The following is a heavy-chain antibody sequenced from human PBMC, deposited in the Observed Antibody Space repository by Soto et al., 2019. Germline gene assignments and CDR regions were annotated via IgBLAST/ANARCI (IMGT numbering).Heavy chain of an antibody. CDR1: GGTFSSYT. CDR3: ARGFDYYDSSGYYYVPSDY. V-gene: IGHV1-69*02. D-gene: IGHD3-22*01. Sequence: SVKVSCKASGGTFSSYTISWVRQAPGQGLEWMGRIIPILGIANYAQKFQGRVTITADKSTSTAYMELSSLRSEDTAAYYCARGFDYYDSSGYYYVPSDYWGQGTPVTVSS. J-gene: IGHJ4*02. CDR2: IIPILGIA.